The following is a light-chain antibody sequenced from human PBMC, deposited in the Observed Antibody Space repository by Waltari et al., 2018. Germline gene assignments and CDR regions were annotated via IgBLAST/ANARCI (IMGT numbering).Light chain of an antibody. CDR2: GAS. CDR3: HQYGYSSWT. Sequence: IVLTQSPGTLSLSPGERATLSCRASQRVTYNYLAWFHRKPGQAPRLLVYGASTRATGIPDRFSGSGSGTDFTLTITRLVPEDFAVYYCHQYGYSSWTFGQGTKVEIK. V-gene: IGKV3-20*01. J-gene: IGKJ1*01. CDR1: QRVTYNY.